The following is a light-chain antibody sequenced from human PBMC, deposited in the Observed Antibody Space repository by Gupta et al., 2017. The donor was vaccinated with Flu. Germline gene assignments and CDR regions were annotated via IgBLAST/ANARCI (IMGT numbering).Light chain of an antibody. V-gene: IGKV4-1*01. J-gene: IGKJ4*01. Sequence: SLGERATINCKSSQSLLDNSNNKNYLAWYQKKAGQTPKVLIYWASTRDSGVPDRFSGSGSGTDFTLTISSLQAEDVAVYYCQHDYNTSNTFGRGTXVEIK. CDR1: QSLLDNSNNKNY. CDR2: WAS. CDR3: QHDYNTSNT.